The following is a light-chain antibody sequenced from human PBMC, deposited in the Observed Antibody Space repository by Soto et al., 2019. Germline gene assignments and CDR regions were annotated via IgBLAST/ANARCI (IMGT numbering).Light chain of an antibody. CDR2: EVF. CDR1: GNDIGGSNY. J-gene: IGLJ3*02. Sequence: QSALTQPASASGSPGQSVTISCSGTGNDIGGSNYVSWYQQHPDEAPTLLIYEVFKRPSGISARFSDSKSGNTASLTVSGLQSEDEADYFCSAFADRCNVVFGGGTKLTVL. V-gene: IGLV2-8*01. CDR3: SAFADRCNVV.